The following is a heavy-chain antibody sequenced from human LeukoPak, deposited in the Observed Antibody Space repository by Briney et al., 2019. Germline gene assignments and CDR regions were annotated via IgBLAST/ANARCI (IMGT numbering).Heavy chain of an antibody. CDR1: GGSISSSSYY. CDR3: ARHSSDIVGAAAGEFDY. D-gene: IGHD6-13*01. J-gene: IGHJ4*02. V-gene: IGHV4-39*01. CDR2: IYYSGST. Sequence: SETLSLTCTVSGGSISSSSYYWGWIRQPPGKGLEWIGSIYYSGSTYYNPSLKSRVTISVDTSKNQFSLKLSSVTAADTAVYYCARHSSDIVGAAAGEFDYWGQGTLVTVSS.